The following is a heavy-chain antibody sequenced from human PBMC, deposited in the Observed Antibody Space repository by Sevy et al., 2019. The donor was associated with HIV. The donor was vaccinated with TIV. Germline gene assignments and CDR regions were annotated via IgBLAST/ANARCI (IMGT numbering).Heavy chain of an antibody. J-gene: IGHJ5*02. Sequence: GGSLRLSCKVTGLTSGAFAMSWVRQTPGKGLEWISSISGSGGLTHYADSVKCRFTISRDKSKGTVDLEMNSLRGDDTAVYYCAKPNWNFRADWFDTWGQGTLVTVSS. CDR1: GLTSGAFA. CDR2: ISGSGGLT. D-gene: IGHD1-7*01. CDR3: AKPNWNFRADWFDT. V-gene: IGHV3-23*01.